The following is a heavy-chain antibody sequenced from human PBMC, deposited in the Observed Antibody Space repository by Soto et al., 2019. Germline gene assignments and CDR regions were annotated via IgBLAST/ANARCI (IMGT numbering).Heavy chain of an antibody. V-gene: IGHV3-11*06. J-gene: IGHJ4*02. CDR3: ARDVQQLASY. CDR1: GFTLSDYY. Sequence: GGSLRLSCAASGFTLSDYYMSWIRQAPGKGLEWVSYISGTSTYINYADSVKGRFTISRDNAKNSLYLQMNSLRAEDTAVYYCARDVQQLASYWGQGTLVTVSS. CDR2: ISGTSTYI. D-gene: IGHD6-13*01.